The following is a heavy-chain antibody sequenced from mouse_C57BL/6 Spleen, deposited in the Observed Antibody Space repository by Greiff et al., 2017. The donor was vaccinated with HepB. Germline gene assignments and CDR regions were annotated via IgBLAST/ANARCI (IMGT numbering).Heavy chain of an antibody. Sequence: EVQLQQSGAELVRPGASVKLSCTASGFNIKDDYMHWVKQRPEQGLEWIGWIDPENGDTEYASKFQGKATITADTSSNTAYLQLSSLTSEDTAVYYCTTSTTVVYWYCDVWGTRTTVTVSS. CDR3: TTSTTVVYWYCDV. CDR2: IDPENGDT. CDR1: GFNIKDDY. V-gene: IGHV14-4*01. D-gene: IGHD1-1*01. J-gene: IGHJ1*03.